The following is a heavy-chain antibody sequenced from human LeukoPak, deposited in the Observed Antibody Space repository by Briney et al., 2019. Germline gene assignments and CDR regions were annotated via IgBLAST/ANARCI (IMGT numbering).Heavy chain of an antibody. J-gene: IGHJ4*02. CDR3: ARALEWEPHYFDY. CDR2: INPNSGGT. D-gene: IGHD1-26*01. V-gene: IGHV1-2*02. Sequence: GASVKVSCKASGYTFTGYYMHWVRQAPGQGLEWMGWINPNSGGTNYAQKFQGRVTMTRDTSISTAYMELSRLRSDDTAVYYCARALEWEPHYFDYWGQGTLVTVSS. CDR1: GYTFTGYY.